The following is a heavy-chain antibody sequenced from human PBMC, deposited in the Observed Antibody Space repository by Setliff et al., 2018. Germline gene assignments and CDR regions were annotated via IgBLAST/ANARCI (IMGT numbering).Heavy chain of an antibody. D-gene: IGHD6-13*01. CDR3: ARTYSSSWYYFDY. J-gene: IGHJ4*02. Sequence: SETLSLTCTVSGGSISSYYWSWIRQPPGKGLEWIGYIYYSGSTNYNPSLKSRVTISVDTSKNQFSLKLSSVTAADTAVYYCARTYSSSWYYFDYWGQGTLVTVSS. CDR2: IYYSGST. V-gene: IGHV4-59*08. CDR1: GGSISSYY.